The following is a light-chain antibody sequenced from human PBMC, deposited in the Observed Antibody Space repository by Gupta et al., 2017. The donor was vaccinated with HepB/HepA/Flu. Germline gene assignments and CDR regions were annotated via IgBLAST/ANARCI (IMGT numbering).Light chain of an antibody. CDR1: QDISNY. V-gene: IGKV1-33*01. CDR2: DAS. J-gene: IGKJ2*04. Sequence: DIQMTQSPSSLSASVGDRVTITCQASQDISNYLNWYQQKPGKAPKLLINDASNLETGVPSRFSGSGSGTDFTFTISSLQPEDIATYYCQQYDNLPMCSFGQGTKLEIK. CDR3: QQYDNLPMCS.